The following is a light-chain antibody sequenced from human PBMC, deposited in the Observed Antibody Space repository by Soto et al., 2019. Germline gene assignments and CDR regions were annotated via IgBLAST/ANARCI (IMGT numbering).Light chain of an antibody. CDR2: GAS. J-gene: IGKJ1*01. Sequence: EIVLTQSPGTLSLSPGERATLSCRASQSVSSSYLAWYQQKPGQAPRLRIYGASSRATGIPDRFSGSVSGTDFTLTISRLEPEDFGVYYCQQYGSSPPWTFGQGTKVEIK. CDR1: QSVSSSY. CDR3: QQYGSSPPWT. V-gene: IGKV3-20*01.